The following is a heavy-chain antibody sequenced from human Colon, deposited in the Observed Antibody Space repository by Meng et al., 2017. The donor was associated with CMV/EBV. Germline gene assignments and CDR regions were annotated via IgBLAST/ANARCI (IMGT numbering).Heavy chain of an antibody. J-gene: IGHJ6*02. Sequence: SETLSLTCTVSGGSISSSSYYWGWIRQPPGKGLEWIGYIYYSGSTNYNPSLKSRVTISVDTSKNQFSLKLSSVTAADTAVYYCARDRTYSSSPYYYYGMDVWGQGTTVTVSS. CDR3: ARDRTYSSSPYYYYGMDV. CDR2: IYYSGST. V-gene: IGHV4-61*01. D-gene: IGHD6-6*01. CDR1: GGSISSSSYY.